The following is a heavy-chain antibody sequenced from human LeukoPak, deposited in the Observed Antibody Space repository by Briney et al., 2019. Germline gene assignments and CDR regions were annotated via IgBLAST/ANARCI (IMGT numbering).Heavy chain of an antibody. D-gene: IGHD3-3*01. J-gene: IGHJ3*02. CDR1: GGSFSGYY. CDR3: ARRTITIFGVVIPSEAFDI. CDR2: IYYSGST. V-gene: IGHV4-39*01. Sequence: SETLSLTCAVYGGSFSGYYWGWIRQPPGKGLEWIGSIYYSGSTYYNPSLKSRVTISVDTSKNQFSLKLSSVTAADTAVYYCARRTITIFGVVIPSEAFDIWGQGTMVTVSS.